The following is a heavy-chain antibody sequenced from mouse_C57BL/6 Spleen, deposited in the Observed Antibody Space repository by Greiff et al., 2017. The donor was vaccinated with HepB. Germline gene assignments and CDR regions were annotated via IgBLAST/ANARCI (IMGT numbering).Heavy chain of an antibody. V-gene: IGHV14-4*01. CDR2: IDPENGDT. CDR3: TTGYYGRNCDY. J-gene: IGHJ2*01. D-gene: IGHD1-1*01. CDR1: GFNIKDDY. Sequence: EVQLQQSGAELVRPGASVKLSCTASGFNIKDDYMHWVKQRPEQGLEWIGWIDPENGDTEYASKFQGKATITADTSSNTAYLQLSSLTSEDTAVYYCTTGYYGRNCDYWGQGTTLTVSS.